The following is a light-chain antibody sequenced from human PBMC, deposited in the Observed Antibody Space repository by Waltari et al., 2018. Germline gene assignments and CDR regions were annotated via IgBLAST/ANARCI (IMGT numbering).Light chain of an antibody. CDR3: QQYYSTPNT. CDR1: QSLLHTNNKYY. J-gene: IGKJ2*01. V-gene: IGKV4-1*01. Sequence: DIVVTQSPDSLAVSLGERATINCKSSQSLLHTNNKYYLAWYQPRPGQPSKLRIYGASTRESGVPGRVSGSGSGTDFTLTISGLQAEDVAVYYCQQYYSTPNTFGQGTKLEIK. CDR2: GAS.